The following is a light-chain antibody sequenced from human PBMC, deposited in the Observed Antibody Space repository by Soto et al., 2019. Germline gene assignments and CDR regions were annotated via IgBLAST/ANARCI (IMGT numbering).Light chain of an antibody. CDR1: QSVTSRY. CDR2: GAS. Sequence: EIVLTQSPGTLSLSPGERATLSCKSSQSVTSRYLAWYQQKPGQAPRLLIYGASSRATGIPDRFSGSGSGTDFTLTISRLEPEDFAVYFGQQYNNSPEYTFVRGTKLEIK. J-gene: IGKJ2*01. V-gene: IGKV3-20*01. CDR3: QQYNNSPEYT.